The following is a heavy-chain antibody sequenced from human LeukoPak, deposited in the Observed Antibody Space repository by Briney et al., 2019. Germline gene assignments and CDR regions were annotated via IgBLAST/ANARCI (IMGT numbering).Heavy chain of an antibody. CDR3: ARDFPLIAAAGTNY. D-gene: IGHD6-13*01. Sequence: KSGGSLRLSCAASGFTFSSYSMNWVRQAPGKGLEWVSSISSGSSYIYYADSVKGRFTISRDNAKNSLYLQMNSLRAEDTAVYYCARDFPLIAAAGTNYLGQGTLVTVSS. CDR2: ISSGSSYI. CDR1: GFTFSSYS. V-gene: IGHV3-21*01. J-gene: IGHJ4*02.